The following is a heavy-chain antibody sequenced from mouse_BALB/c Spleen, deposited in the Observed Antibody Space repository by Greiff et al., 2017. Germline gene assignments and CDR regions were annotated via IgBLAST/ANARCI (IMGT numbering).Heavy chain of an antibody. CDR3: ARKYDYDQGFAY. V-gene: IGHV2-9*02. D-gene: IGHD2-4*01. Sequence: VQLQQSGPGLVAPSQSLSITCTVSGFSLTSYGVHWVRQPPGKGLEWLGVIWAGGSTNYNSALMSRLSISKDNSKSQVFLKMNSLQTDDTAMYYCARKYDYDQGFAYWGQGTLVTVSA. J-gene: IGHJ3*01. CDR2: IWAGGST. CDR1: GFSLTSYG.